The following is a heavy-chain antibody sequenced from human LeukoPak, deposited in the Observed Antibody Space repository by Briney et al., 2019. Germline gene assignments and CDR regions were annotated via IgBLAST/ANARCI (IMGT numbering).Heavy chain of an antibody. Sequence: SETLSLTCTVSGGSISSYYWSWIRQPPGKGLEWIEYISTSGSTNYNPSLKSRVIISLDTSKTHFSLKLSSVTAADTAVYYCARGHWFDPWGQGTLVTVSS. V-gene: IGHV4-4*09. CDR3: ARGHWFDP. J-gene: IGHJ5*02. CDR2: ISTSGST. CDR1: GGSISSYY.